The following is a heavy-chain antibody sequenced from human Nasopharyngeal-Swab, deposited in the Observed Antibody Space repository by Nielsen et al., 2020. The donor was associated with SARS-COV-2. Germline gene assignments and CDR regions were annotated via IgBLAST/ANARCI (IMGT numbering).Heavy chain of an antibody. J-gene: IGHJ6*02. V-gene: IGHV3-30-3*01. CDR2: ISYDGSNK. CDR1: RFTFSSYA. Sequence: GGSLRLSCAASRFTFSSYAMHWVRQTPGKGLEWVAVISYDGSNKYYADSVKGRFTISRDNSKNTLYLQMNSLRAGDTAVYYCARSYYGAYYYGMDVWGQGTTVTVSS. D-gene: IGHD4-17*01. CDR3: ARSYYGAYYYGMDV.